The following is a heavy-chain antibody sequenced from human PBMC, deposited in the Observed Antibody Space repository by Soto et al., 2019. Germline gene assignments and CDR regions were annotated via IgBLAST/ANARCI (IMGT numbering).Heavy chain of an antibody. CDR1: GASISSCCYY. CDR2: IYYSGST. D-gene: IGHD2-8*01. Sequence: QVQLQESGPGLVKTSQTLSLTCTVSGASISSCCYYWSWIRQHPGKGLEWIGYIYYSGSTYYKPSLKGRVTISADPSKNQFSLMLSSVTAADTAVYYCARGMGVEDCWGQGTQVIVSS. J-gene: IGHJ4*02. CDR3: ARGMGVEDC. V-gene: IGHV4-31*03.